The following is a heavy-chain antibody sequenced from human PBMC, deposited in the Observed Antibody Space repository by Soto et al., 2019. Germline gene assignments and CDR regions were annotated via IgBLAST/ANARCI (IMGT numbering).Heavy chain of an antibody. Sequence: GALRLSCAASGFTFSSYWMSWVRQAPGKGLEWMANIQQDGSEKYYVDSVKGRFAISRDNAKNSLYLQMNRLRAEDTAVYYCASHRYSGSYDYWGQGTLVTVSS. CDR3: ASHRYSGSYDY. CDR2: IQQDGSEK. D-gene: IGHD1-26*01. J-gene: IGHJ4*02. CDR1: GFTFSSYW. V-gene: IGHV3-7*01.